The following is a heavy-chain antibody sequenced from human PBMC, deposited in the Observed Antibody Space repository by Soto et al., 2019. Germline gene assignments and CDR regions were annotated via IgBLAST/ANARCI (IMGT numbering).Heavy chain of an antibody. CDR2: ISSSSSTI. J-gene: IGHJ6*02. CDR1: GGTFVSHS. CDR3: AKDRPSGSRPYYYGIDV. D-gene: IGHD1-26*01. Sequence: HPSGVAGGTFVSHSRHRVLKAPGKGLEWVSYISSSSSTIYYADSVKGRFTISRDNAKNSLYLQMNSLRAEDTAVYYCAKDRPSGSRPYYYGIDVWGQGTTVT. V-gene: IGHV3-48*01.